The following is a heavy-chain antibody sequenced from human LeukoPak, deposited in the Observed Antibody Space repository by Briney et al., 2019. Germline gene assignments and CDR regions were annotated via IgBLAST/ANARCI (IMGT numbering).Heavy chain of an antibody. CDR1: GGSISNNY. D-gene: IGHD6-13*01. Sequence: PSETLSLTCTASGGSISNNYWSWIRQPPGKGLERIGYVYYSGSTNYNPSLKSRVTISVDTSKNQFSLKLSSVTAADTAVYYCARDLQSGSWYGFEYWGQGTLVTVSS. CDR2: VYYSGST. V-gene: IGHV4-59*12. CDR3: ARDLQSGSWYGFEY. J-gene: IGHJ4*02.